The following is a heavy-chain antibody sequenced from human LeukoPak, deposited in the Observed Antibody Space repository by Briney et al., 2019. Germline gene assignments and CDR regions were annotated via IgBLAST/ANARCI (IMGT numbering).Heavy chain of an antibody. CDR3: ASAEMAAPADY. D-gene: IGHD5-24*01. V-gene: IGHV1-2*02. CDR2: INPNSDGT. Sequence: GASVTVSCKASGYTFTGYYMHWVRQAPGQWREWMGWINPNSDGTNYAQKRQGRVTMTRDTPISTAYMELSRLRSDDTAVYYCASAEMAAPADYWGQGTLVTVSS. CDR1: GYTFTGYY. J-gene: IGHJ4*02.